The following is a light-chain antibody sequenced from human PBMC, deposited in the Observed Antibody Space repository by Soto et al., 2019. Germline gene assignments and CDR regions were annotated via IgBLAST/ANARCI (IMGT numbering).Light chain of an antibody. V-gene: IGKV1-5*03. CDR2: KAS. CDR1: QTISSW. Sequence: DIQITQSPSTLSVSVGDGVTITCLAIQTISSWLAWYQQKPGKAPKLLIYKASTLKSGVPSRFSGSGSGTEFTLTISSLQPEDFAVYYCLQYNNYPRTIGQGTKVDIK. J-gene: IGKJ1*01. CDR3: LQYNNYPRT.